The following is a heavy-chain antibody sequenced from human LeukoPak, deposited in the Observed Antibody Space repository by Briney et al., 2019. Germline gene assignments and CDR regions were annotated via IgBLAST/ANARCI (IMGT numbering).Heavy chain of an antibody. CDR2: IYSGGSA. CDR3: ARNHILGYWHFDL. CDR1: GFTVSSNY. Sequence: GGSLRLSCTVAGFTVSSNYMSWVRQAPGKGLEWVSIIYSGGSAYYADSVSGRFTISRDNSKNTVYLQMNSLRAEDTAVYYCARNHILGYWHFDLWGRGTPVTVSS. D-gene: IGHD1-26*01. V-gene: IGHV3-53*01. J-gene: IGHJ2*01.